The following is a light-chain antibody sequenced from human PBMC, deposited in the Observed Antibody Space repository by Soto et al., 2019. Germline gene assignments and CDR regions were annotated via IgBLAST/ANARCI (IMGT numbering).Light chain of an antibody. V-gene: IGLV1-40*01. J-gene: IGLJ1*01. CDR3: QSYDSSLSGLYV. CDR2: GNS. CDR1: SSNIGAGYD. Sequence: QSLLTHPPSLSGAPGQRVTISCTGSSSNIGAGYDVHWYQQLPGTAPKLLIYGNSNRPSGVPDRFSGSKSGTSASLAITGLQAEDEADYYCQSYDSSLSGLYVFGTGTKVTVL.